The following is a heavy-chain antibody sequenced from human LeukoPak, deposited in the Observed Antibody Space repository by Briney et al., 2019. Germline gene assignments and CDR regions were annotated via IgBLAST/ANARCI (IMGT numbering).Heavy chain of an antibody. V-gene: IGHV4-31*03. CDR2: IYNSGST. CDR3: ARETIWHTNFDY. D-gene: IGHD5-24*01. CDR1: GGSISTNGYY. Sequence: SETLSLTCTVSGGSISTNGYYWSCIRQHPGQGLEWIAYIYNSGSTSYNPSLKSRVTISIDASKNQFSLKLTSVTAADTAVYYCARETIWHTNFDYWGQGTLVTVSS. J-gene: IGHJ4*02.